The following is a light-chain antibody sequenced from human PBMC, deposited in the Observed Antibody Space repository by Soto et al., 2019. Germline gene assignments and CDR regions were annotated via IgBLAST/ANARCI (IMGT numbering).Light chain of an antibody. CDR1: SSDVGGYNY. Sequence: QSVLTQPASVSGSPGQSITISCTGTSSDVGGYNYVSWYQHHPGKAPKLIIYDVSNRPSGVSNRFSGSKSGNTASLTISGLQPEDEADYYCSSYTTSNTRQIVFGTGTKLIVL. CDR2: DVS. J-gene: IGLJ1*01. CDR3: SSYTTSNTRQIV. V-gene: IGLV2-14*03.